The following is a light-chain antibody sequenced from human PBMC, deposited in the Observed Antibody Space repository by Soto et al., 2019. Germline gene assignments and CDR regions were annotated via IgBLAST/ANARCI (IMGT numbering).Light chain of an antibody. CDR3: CSYAGSYTWV. V-gene: IGLV2-11*01. CDR2: AVN. Sequence: QSALTQPRSVSGSPGQSVTISCTGTSSDVGGYNYVSWYQQHPGKAPKLLIYAVNMRPSGVPDRFSGSKSVNTASLNISGLQAEDEAAYSCCSYAGSYTWVFGGGTQLSVL. CDR1: SSDVGGYNY. J-gene: IGLJ3*02.